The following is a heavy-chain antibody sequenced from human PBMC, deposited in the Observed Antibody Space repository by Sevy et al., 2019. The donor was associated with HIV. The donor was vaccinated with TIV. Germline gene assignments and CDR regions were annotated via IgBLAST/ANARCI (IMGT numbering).Heavy chain of an antibody. CDR1: GFAFYDYS. CDR2: LSFGCGKI. CDR3: AREGCTRPHDY. D-gene: IGHD2-8*01. J-gene: IGHJ4*02. V-gene: IGHV3-23*01. Sequence: GESLKISCAASGFAFYDYSMSWIRQAPGKGLEWVATLSFGCGKINYADSVKGRFTISRDNSKNSFYLQMDNLRVEDTALYYWAREGCTRPHDYWGQGTRVTVSS.